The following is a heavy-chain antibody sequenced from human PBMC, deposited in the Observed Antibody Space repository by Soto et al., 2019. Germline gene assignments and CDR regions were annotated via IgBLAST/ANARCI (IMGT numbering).Heavy chain of an antibody. CDR1: GFTFSSYA. D-gene: IGHD3-3*01. CDR3: ARSNEYDFWSGYPFDY. V-gene: IGHV3-30-3*01. Sequence: TGGSLRLSCAASGFTFSSYAMHWVRQAPGKGLEWVAVISYDGSNKYYADSVKGRFTISRDNSKNTLYLQMNSLRAEDTAVYYCARSNEYDFWSGYPFDYWGQGTLVTVSS. J-gene: IGHJ4*02. CDR2: ISYDGSNK.